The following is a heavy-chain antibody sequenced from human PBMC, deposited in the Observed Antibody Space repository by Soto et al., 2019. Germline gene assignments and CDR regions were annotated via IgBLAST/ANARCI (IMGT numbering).Heavy chain of an antibody. CDR2: ISGSGGST. V-gene: IGHV3-23*01. Sequence: EVQLLESGGGLVQPGGSLRLSCAASGFTFSSYAMSWVRQAPGKGLEWVSAISGSGGSTYYADSVKGRFTISRDNSKNKLYLQMNSLRVEDRAVYYCAKMRIVVVAATDNWFDPWGQGTLVTVSS. CDR3: AKMRIVVVAATDNWFDP. CDR1: GFTFSSYA. J-gene: IGHJ5*02. D-gene: IGHD2-15*01.